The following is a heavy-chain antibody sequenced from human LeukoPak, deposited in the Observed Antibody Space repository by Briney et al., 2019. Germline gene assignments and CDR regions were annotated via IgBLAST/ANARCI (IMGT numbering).Heavy chain of an antibody. D-gene: IGHD3-22*01. CDR2: IYYSGST. CDR3: ARHGYYDSSGYSEYYFDY. J-gene: IGHJ4*02. V-gene: IGHV4-59*08. Sequence: SETLSLTCTVSGGSISSYYWSWIRQPPGKGLEWIGYIYYSGSTNYNPSLKSRVTISVDTSKNQSSLKLSSVTAADTAVYYCARHGYYDSSGYSEYYFDYWGQGTLVTVSS. CDR1: GGSISSYY.